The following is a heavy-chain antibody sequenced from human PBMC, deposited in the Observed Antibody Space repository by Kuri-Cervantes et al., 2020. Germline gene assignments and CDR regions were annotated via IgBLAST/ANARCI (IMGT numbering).Heavy chain of an antibody. D-gene: IGHD5-18*01. Sequence: GSLRLSCTVSGGSISSSSYYWGWIRQPPGKGLEWIGSIYYSGSTYYNPSLKSRVTISVGTSKNQFSLKLSSVTAADTAVYYCAREAVDTAMAPHYYYGMDVWGQGTTVTVSS. J-gene: IGHJ6*02. CDR3: AREAVDTAMAPHYYYGMDV. V-gene: IGHV4-39*02. CDR2: IYYSGST. CDR1: GGSISSSSYY.